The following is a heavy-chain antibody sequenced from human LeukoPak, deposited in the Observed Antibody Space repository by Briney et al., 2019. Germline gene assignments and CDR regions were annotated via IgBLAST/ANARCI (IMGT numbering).Heavy chain of an antibody. J-gene: IGHJ5*02. Sequence: ASETLSLTCTVSGGSISSYYWSWIRQPPGKGLEWLGYIYYSGSTNYNPSLKSRVTISVDTSKNQFSLKLSSVTAEDTAVYYCASPYYDILTGYTTNWFDPWGQGTLVTVSS. D-gene: IGHD3-9*01. CDR3: ASPYYDILTGYTTNWFDP. CDR2: IYYSGST. CDR1: GGSISSYY. V-gene: IGHV4-59*01.